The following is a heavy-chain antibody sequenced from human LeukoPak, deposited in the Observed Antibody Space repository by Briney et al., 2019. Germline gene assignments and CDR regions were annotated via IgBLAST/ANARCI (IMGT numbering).Heavy chain of an antibody. CDR1: GGSISSYY. CDR2: IYYSGSI. Sequence: SETLSLTCTVSGGSISSYYWSWIRQPPGKGLEWIGYIYYSGSINYNPSLKSRVIISVDKSKNQFSLKLTSVTAADTAVYYCARGGYYGSGNDFRFDPWGQGTLVTVSS. V-gene: IGHV4-59*01. CDR3: ARGGYYGSGNDFRFDP. J-gene: IGHJ5*02. D-gene: IGHD3-10*01.